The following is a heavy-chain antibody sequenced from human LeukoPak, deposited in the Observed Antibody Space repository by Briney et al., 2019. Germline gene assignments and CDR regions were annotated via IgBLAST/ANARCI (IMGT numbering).Heavy chain of an antibody. CDR3: ARAGDLIYDSSDY. CDR2: INPNSGGS. V-gene: IGHV1-2*02. D-gene: IGHD3-22*01. CDR1: GYTFTGYY. J-gene: IGHJ4*02. Sequence: ASVKVSCKASGYTFTGYYMHWVRQAPGQGLEWMGWINPNSGGSNYVQKFQGGVTMTRDTSISTDCLELSRLRSEDTAVYFCARAGDLIYDSSDYWGQGTLVTVSS.